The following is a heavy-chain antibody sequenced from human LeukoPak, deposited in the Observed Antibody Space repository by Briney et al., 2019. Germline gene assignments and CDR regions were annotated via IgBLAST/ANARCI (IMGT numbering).Heavy chain of an antibody. CDR1: SGSINNYY. D-gene: IGHD3-3*01. V-gene: IGHV4-59*01. CDR2: MYYSGAA. J-gene: IGHJ4*02. CDR3: AGTYDFWTGYFSY. Sequence: SETLSLTCTVSSGSINNYYWSWLRQPPGKGLEWIGYMYYSGAAGNNPSLKSRVTISLDTAKDQFSLNLTSVTAADTAVYYCAGTYDFWTGYFSYWGRGTLVTVSS.